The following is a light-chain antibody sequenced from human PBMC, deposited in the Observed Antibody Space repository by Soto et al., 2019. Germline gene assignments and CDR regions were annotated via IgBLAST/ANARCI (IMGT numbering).Light chain of an antibody. CDR3: QQSYSTPFT. Sequence: DIQMTQSPSSLSASVGDRVTITCRASQSISFYLKWYQQKPGKAPKLLIYSASSLQSGDPSRFSGSGYGTDFTFSISSLQPEDFATYYCQQSYSTPFTFGTGTIVDIK. CDR2: SAS. CDR1: QSISFY. V-gene: IGKV1-39*01. J-gene: IGKJ3*01.